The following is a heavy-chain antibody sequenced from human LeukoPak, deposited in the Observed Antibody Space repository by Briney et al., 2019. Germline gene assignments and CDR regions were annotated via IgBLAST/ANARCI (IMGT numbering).Heavy chain of an antibody. CDR1: GYTFTSYA. CDR3: ARDNYYDSSGYYYDIDY. Sequence: ASVKVSCKASGYTFTSYAMHWVRQAPGQRLEWMGWINAGNGNTKYSQKFQGRVTITRDTSASTAYMELSSLRSEDTAVYYCARDNYYDSSGYYYDIDYWGQGTLVTVSS. J-gene: IGHJ4*02. D-gene: IGHD3-22*01. CDR2: INAGNGNT. V-gene: IGHV1-3*01.